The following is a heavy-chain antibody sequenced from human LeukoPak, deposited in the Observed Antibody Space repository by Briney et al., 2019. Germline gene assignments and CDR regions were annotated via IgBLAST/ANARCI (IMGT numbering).Heavy chain of an antibody. J-gene: IGHJ4*02. CDR2: VSTSGST. V-gene: IGHV4-61*02. CDR1: GYSISSGPYY. CDR3: AREYERFGVYFFDY. D-gene: IGHD3-10*01. Sequence: SETLSLTCTVSGYSISSGPYYWSWIRQPAGKGLEWFGRVSTSGSTNYNPSLKSRVTISVDTSKNQFSLRLSSVTAADTAVYYCAREYERFGVYFFDYWGQGTLVTVSS.